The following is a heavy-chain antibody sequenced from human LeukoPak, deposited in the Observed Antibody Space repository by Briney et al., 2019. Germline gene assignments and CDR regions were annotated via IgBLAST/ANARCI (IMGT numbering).Heavy chain of an antibody. CDR1: GFTFDSYA. D-gene: IGHD2-21*02. CDR2: ISGSGGST. J-gene: IGHJ3*02. Sequence: PGGSLRLSCAASGFTFDSYAMSWVRQAPGKGLEWVSSISGSGGSTYYVDSVKGRFTISGDNSKDTLYLQMNSLRAEDTAIYYCAKDFEWPTVVTALFDASDMWGQGTMVTVSS. V-gene: IGHV3-23*01. CDR3: AKDFEWPTVVTALFDASDM.